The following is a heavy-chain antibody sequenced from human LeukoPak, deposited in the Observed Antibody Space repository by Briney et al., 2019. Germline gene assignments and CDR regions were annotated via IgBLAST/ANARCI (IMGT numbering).Heavy chain of an antibody. J-gene: IGHJ4*02. CDR2: LSGSGGGT. CDR1: GITLSNYG. CDR3: AKRGVVIRVFLVGFHKEAYYFDS. D-gene: IGHD3-10*01. Sequence: GGSLRLSCAVSGITLSNYGMSWVRQAPGKGLEWVAGLSGSGGGTNYADSVQGRFTISRDNPKNTLYLQMNSLGAEDTAVYFCAKRGVVIRVFLVGFHKEAYYFDSWGQGALVTVSS. V-gene: IGHV3-23*01.